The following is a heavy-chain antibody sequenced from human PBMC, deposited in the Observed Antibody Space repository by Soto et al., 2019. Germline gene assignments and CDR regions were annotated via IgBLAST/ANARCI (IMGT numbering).Heavy chain of an antibody. D-gene: IGHD3-22*01. Sequence: QVQLVQSGAEVRKPGSSVKVSCKASGGTFSRHAISWVRQAPGEGLEWMGGIIPIFGKANHAQKFQGRVTIVADESTSTVYMELSGLRSEDTAMYYCARGWGYDSNDYYYAYWGQGTLVIVSS. CDR1: GGTFSRHA. CDR3: ARGWGYDSNDYYYAY. V-gene: IGHV1-69*01. CDR2: IIPIFGKA. J-gene: IGHJ4*02.